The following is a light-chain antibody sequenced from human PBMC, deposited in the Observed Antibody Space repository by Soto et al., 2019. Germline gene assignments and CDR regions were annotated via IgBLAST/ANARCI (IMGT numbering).Light chain of an antibody. CDR3: QQYDNWWT. V-gene: IGKV3-15*01. J-gene: IGKJ1*01. CDR2: GAS. Sequence: DIVMTQSPATVSVSPGARAPLFCRASEAVSRNLAWYQQKPGQTPRLLIHGASTRVTGLPARFTGSGSGTEFTLTINSLQPEDFGVYFCQQYDNWWTFGQGTKVDIK. CDR1: EAVSRN.